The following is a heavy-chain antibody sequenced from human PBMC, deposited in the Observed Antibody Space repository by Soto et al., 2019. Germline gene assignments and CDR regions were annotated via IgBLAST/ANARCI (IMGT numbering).Heavy chain of an antibody. V-gene: IGHV3-30*18. CDR1: GFTFSSYG. CDR3: AKEFYENVDY. J-gene: IGHJ4*02. D-gene: IGHD3-22*01. CDR2: ISYDGSNK. Sequence: GGSLRLSCAASGFTFSSYGMHWVRQAPGKGLEWVAVISYDGSNKYYADSVKGRFTISRDNSKNTLYLQMNSLRAEDTAVYYCAKEFYENVDYWGQGTLVTSPQ.